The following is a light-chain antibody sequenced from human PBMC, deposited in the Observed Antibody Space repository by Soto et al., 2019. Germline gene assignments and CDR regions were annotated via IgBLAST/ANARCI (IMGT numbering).Light chain of an antibody. Sequence: DFQMTQSPSTLSASVGDRVTITCLASQNINNWVAWYQQKPGKAPKFLIYDASTLQRGVPSRFSGSGFGTEFSLTISSLQPDDLGSYYCQHTRTFGQGTKVEIK. CDR3: QHTRT. CDR2: DAS. V-gene: IGKV1-5*01. CDR1: QNINNW. J-gene: IGKJ1*01.